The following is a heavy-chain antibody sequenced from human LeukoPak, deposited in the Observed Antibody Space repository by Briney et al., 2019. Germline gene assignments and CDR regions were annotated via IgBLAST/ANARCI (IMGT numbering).Heavy chain of an antibody. CDR2: IKQDGSEK. CDR1: GFTFSSYA. V-gene: IGHV3-7*01. CDR3: ASSASEYSSPHYYYYMDV. D-gene: IGHD6-6*01. J-gene: IGHJ6*03. Sequence: GGSLRLSCAASGFTFSSYAMSWVRQAPGKGLEWVANIKQDGSEKYYVDSVKGRFTISRDNAKNSLYLQMNSLRAEDTAVYYCASSASEYSSPHYYYYMDVWGKGTTVTVSS.